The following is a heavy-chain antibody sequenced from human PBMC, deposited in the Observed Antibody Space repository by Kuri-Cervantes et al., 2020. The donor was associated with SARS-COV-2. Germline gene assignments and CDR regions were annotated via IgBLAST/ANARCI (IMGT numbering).Heavy chain of an antibody. J-gene: IGHJ4*02. Sequence: GSLRXSXTXSGXSISSYYWSWIRXPPGQXLEWXXXIYYSGSXXXXPSLXSRVTIXXDTSRNXFSLKLSXVTAADTAVYSCVAXXAWGRIDYWGQGTLVTV. CDR1: GXSISSYY. CDR2: IYYSGSX. D-gene: IGHD7-27*01. V-gene: IGHV4-59*08. CDR3: VAXXAWGRIDY.